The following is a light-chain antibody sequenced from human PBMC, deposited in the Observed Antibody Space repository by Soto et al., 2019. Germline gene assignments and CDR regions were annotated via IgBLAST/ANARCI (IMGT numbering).Light chain of an antibody. J-gene: IGKJ1*01. CDR2: KAS. CDR3: QQYNSYPWT. CDR1: QSISSR. V-gene: IGKV1-5*03. Sequence: DIQMTQSPSTLSASVGDRVTITCRASQSISSRLAWYQQTPGKAPKLLIYKASSLESGVPSRFSGSGSGTEFTLTISSLQPDDFATYYCQQYNSYPWTFGQGTKVEIK.